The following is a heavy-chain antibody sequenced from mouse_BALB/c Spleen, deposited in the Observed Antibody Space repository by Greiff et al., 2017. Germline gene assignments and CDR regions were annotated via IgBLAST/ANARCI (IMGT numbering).Heavy chain of an antibody. CDR2: ISSGGGST. CDR1: GFAFSSYD. Sequence: EVKVVESGGGLVKPGGSLKLSCAASGFAFSSYDMSWVRQTPEKRLEWVAYISSGGGSTYYPDTVKGRFTISRDNAKNTLYLQMSSLKSEDTAMYYCARQRGHYYGPDYWGQGTTLTVSS. D-gene: IGHD1-2*01. J-gene: IGHJ2*01. V-gene: IGHV5-12-1*01. CDR3: ARQRGHYYGPDY.